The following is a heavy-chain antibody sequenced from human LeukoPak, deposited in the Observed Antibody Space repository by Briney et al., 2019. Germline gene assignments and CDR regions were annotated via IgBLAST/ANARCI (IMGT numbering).Heavy chain of an antibody. CDR3: ARDLKQWLVECHYFDY. CDR1: GFTFSSYG. J-gene: IGHJ4*02. D-gene: IGHD6-19*01. V-gene: IGHV3-33*01. Sequence: GGSLRLSCAASGFTFSSYGMHWVRQAPGKGLEWVAGIWYDGSNKYYADSVKGRFTISRDNSKNTLYLQMNSLRAEDTAVYYCARDLKQWLVECHYFDYWGQGTLVTVSS. CDR2: IWYDGSNK.